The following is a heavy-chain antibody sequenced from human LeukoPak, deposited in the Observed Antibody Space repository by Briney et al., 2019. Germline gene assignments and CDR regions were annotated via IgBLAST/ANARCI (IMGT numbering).Heavy chain of an antibody. D-gene: IGHD6-6*01. Sequence: SETLSLTCAVYGGSFSGYYWSWIRQPPGKGLEWIGEINHSGSTNYNPSLKSRVTISVDTSKNQFSLKLSSVTAADTAVYYCARVRPPMYMAARPFYMDVWGKGTTVTVSS. CDR1: GGSFSGYY. CDR2: INHSGST. J-gene: IGHJ6*03. V-gene: IGHV4-34*01. CDR3: ARVRPPMYMAARPFYMDV.